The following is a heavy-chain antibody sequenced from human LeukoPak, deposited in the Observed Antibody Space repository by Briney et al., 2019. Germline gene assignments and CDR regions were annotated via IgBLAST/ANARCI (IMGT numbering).Heavy chain of an antibody. CDR2: FSGSGGTT. J-gene: IGHJ6*03. CDR3: ANGNRCTSPNCLGYYYFYMDV. V-gene: IGHV3-23*01. CDR1: GFTFSSYA. D-gene: IGHD2-8*01. Sequence: GGSLRLFCAASGFTFSSYAMNWVRQAPGRGLEWVSGFSGSGGTTYYTDSVKGRFPISRDNSKNTLYLQMNSLRAEDTAVYYCANGNRCTSPNCLGYYYFYMDVWGKGTMVTVSS.